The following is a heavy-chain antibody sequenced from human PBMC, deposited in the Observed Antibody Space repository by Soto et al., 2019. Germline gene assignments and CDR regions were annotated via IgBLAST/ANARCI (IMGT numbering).Heavy chain of an antibody. Sequence: QVQLVQSGAEVRKPGASVKVSCKTSGYTFSRSGISWVRQAPGQGLEWMGWISTYNGDANYAQKLRGRVTMTTDTSTITAFMELGSLTSADTAVYYCAGSGSVPYYYYGLDVWGQGTTVTVSS. D-gene: IGHD1-26*01. J-gene: IGHJ6*02. CDR3: AGSGSVPYYYYGLDV. CDR1: GYTFSRSG. CDR2: ISTYNGDA. V-gene: IGHV1-18*01.